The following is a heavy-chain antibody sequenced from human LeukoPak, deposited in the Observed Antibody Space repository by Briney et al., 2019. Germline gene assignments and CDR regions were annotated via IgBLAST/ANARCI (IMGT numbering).Heavy chain of an antibody. CDR3: AKSLVVPAAEAFDY. V-gene: IGHV3-33*06. D-gene: IGHD2-2*01. CDR2: IWYDGSNK. Sequence: GGSLRLSCAASGFTFSSYGMHWVRQAPGKGLEWVAVIWYDGSNKYYADSVKGRFTISRDNSKNTLYLQMNSLRAEDTAVYYCAKSLVVPAAEAFDYWGQGTLVTVSS. J-gene: IGHJ4*02. CDR1: GFTFSSYG.